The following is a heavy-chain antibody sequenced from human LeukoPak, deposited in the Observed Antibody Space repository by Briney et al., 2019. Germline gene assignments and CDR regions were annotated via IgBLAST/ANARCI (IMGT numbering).Heavy chain of an antibody. Sequence: PGGSLRLSCAASGFTFSSYSMNWVRQAPGKGLEWVSSISSSSSYIYYADSVKGRFTISRDNAKNSLYLQMNSLRAEDTAVYYCARDFQVWFGEAYGMDVCGKGTTVTVSS. J-gene: IGHJ6*04. V-gene: IGHV3-21*01. D-gene: IGHD3-10*01. CDR1: GFTFSSYS. CDR3: ARDFQVWFGEAYGMDV. CDR2: ISSSSSYI.